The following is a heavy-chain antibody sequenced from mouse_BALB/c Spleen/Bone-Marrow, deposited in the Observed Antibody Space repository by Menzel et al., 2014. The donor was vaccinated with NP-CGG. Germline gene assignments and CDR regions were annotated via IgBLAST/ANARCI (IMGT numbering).Heavy chain of an antibody. Sequence: EVKLQESGGGLVQPGGSLKLSCAASGFDFSRYWMSWVRQAPGKGLEWIGGINPDSSTINYTPSLKDKFIISGDNAKNTLYLQMSKVRSEDTALYYCSRLYYYGNFAYWGQGTLVTVSA. J-gene: IGHJ3*01. V-gene: IGHV4-1*02. CDR1: GFDFSRYW. D-gene: IGHD1-1*01. CDR2: INPDSSTI. CDR3: SRLYYYGNFAY.